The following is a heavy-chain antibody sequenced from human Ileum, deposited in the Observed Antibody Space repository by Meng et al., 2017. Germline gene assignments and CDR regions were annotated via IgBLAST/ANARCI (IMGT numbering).Heavy chain of an antibody. CDR2: IYYSGST. V-gene: IGHV4-30-4*01. CDR1: GGPISIGDYY. J-gene: IGHJ4*02. Sequence: QVQRQESGPGLRKASQNLALTCTGSGGPISIGDYYWSWVRQPPGKGLEWIGYIYYSGSTYYNPSLKSRAIMSVDTSKNHFSLKLSSVTAADTAVYYCARDRGGSYYFDYWGQGTLVTVSS. D-gene: IGHD2-15*01. CDR3: ARDRGGSYYFDY.